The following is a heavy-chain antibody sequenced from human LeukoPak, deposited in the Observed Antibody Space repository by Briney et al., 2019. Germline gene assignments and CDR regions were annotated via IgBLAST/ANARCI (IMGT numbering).Heavy chain of an antibody. D-gene: IGHD3-10*01. CDR1: GFTFSDYY. CDR2: ISSSGSTI. CDR3: ARDRFGGFGESAFDI. J-gene: IGHJ3*02. Sequence: PGGSLRLSYAASGFTFSDYYMSWIRQAPGKGLEWVSYISSSGSTIYYADSVKGRFTISRDNAKNSLYLQMNSLRAEDTAVYYCARDRFGGFGESAFDIWGQGTMVTVSS. V-gene: IGHV3-11*01.